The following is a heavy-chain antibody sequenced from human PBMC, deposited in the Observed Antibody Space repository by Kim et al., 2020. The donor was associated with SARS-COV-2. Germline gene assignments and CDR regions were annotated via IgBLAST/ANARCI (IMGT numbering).Heavy chain of an antibody. V-gene: IGHV3-23*01. CDR2: SN. CDR3: ANAPGYFDY. J-gene: IGHJ4*02. Sequence: SNSNADPMKGRFTISRDNAKNTLYRQMTSLRAEDTAVYYCANAPGYFDYWGQGTLVTVSS.